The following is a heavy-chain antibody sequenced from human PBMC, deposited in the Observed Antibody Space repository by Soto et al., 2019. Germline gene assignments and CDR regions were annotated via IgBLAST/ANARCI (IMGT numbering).Heavy chain of an antibody. Sequence: GGSLRLSCVASGFSFSNYGMTWVRQAPGRGLEYISAISGDGLITYYADSMKGRFTVARDNSKNTLYLQLNSLRAEDTATYYCAKDRDDIGMVDAFQIWGQGTMVTVSS. CDR2: ISGDGLIT. CDR3: AKDRDDIGMVDAFQI. CDR1: GFSFSNYG. J-gene: IGHJ3*02. V-gene: IGHV3-23*01. D-gene: IGHD3-3*01.